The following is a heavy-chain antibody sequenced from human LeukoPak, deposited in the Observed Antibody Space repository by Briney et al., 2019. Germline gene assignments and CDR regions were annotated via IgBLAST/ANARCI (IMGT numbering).Heavy chain of an antibody. Sequence: GGSLRLSCAASGFTFSNYAMSWVRQSPGKGPEWVSAISDSGGRTYYADSVKGRFSISRDNSKNALYLHTNSLRAEDTAVYYCAKEHTDWKGGNWFDPWGQGTVVTVSS. CDR2: ISDSGGRT. CDR1: GFTFSNYA. J-gene: IGHJ5*02. V-gene: IGHV3-23*01. D-gene: IGHD1-1*01. CDR3: AKEHTDWKGGNWFDP.